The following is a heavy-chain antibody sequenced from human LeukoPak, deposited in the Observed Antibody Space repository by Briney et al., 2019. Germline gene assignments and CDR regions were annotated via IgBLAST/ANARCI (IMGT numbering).Heavy chain of an antibody. J-gene: IGHJ6*02. Sequence: TGGSLRLSCAASGFTFSSYAMGWVRQAPGKGLEWVSGISGSGGSTYDADSVKGRFTISRDNSKNTLYLQMNSLRAEDTAVYYCAKGVSPITMIVVVIDYYYGMDVWGQGTTVTVSS. CDR1: GFTFSSYA. V-gene: IGHV3-23*01. CDR2: ISGSGGST. D-gene: IGHD3-22*01. CDR3: AKGVSPITMIVVVIDYYYGMDV.